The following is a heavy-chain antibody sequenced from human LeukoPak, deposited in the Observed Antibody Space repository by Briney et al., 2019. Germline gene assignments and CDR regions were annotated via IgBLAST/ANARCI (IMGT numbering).Heavy chain of an antibody. J-gene: IGHJ5*02. CDR2: ISGSGGST. CDR3: AKDTYDSSGYLGP. D-gene: IGHD3-22*01. Sequence: GGSLRLSCAASGFTFSSYAMSWVRQDPGKGPEWVSAISGSGGSTYYADSVKGRFTISRDNSKNTLYLQMNSLRAEDTAVYYCAKDTYDSSGYLGPWGQGTLVTVSS. V-gene: IGHV3-23*01. CDR1: GFTFSSYA.